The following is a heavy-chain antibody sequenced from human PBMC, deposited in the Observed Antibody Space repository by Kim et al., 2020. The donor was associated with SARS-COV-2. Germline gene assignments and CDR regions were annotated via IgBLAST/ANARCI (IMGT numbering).Heavy chain of an antibody. V-gene: IGHV1-8*01. D-gene: IGHD3-3*01. J-gene: IGHJ6*02. CDR1: GYTFTSYD. CDR3: ARARVTIFGVVLPGGMDV. Sequence: ASVKVSCKASGYTFTSYDINWVRQATGQGLEWMGWMNPNSGNTGYAQKFQGRVTMTRNTSISTAYMELSSLRSEDTAVYYCARARVTIFGVVLPGGMDVWGQGTTVTVSS. CDR2: MNPNSGNT.